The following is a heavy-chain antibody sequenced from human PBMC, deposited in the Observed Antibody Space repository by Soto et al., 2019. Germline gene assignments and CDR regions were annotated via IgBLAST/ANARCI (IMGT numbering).Heavy chain of an antibody. CDR2: ISAYNGNT. V-gene: IGHV1-18*01. Sequence: QVQLVQSGAEVKKPGASVKVSCKASGYTFTSYGISWVRQAPGQGLERMGWISAYNGNTNYAQKLQGRVTMTTDTSTSTAYMELRSLRSDDTAVYYCARDVRQIAARPPGYFDYWGQGTLVTVSS. CDR1: GYTFTSYG. D-gene: IGHD6-6*01. J-gene: IGHJ4*02. CDR3: ARDVRQIAARPPGYFDY.